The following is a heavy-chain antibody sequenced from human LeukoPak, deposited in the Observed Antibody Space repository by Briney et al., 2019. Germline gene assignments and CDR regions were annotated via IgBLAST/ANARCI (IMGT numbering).Heavy chain of an antibody. CDR1: GFSFSSYG. Sequence: GGSLRLSCAASGFSFSSYGMCGGRQAPRGGVQWGSAIIGRGGSTYYAHSMKGRFTISIDTSKNTLYLQMNSLRAEDTAVYYWAKTLGYCSGGSCYSGVIDYWGQGTLVTVSS. CDR3: AKTLGYCSGGSCYSGVIDY. J-gene: IGHJ4*02. V-gene: IGHV3-23*01. D-gene: IGHD2-15*01. CDR2: IIGRGGST.